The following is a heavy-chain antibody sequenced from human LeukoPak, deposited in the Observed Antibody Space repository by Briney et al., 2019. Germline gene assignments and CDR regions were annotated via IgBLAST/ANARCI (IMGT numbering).Heavy chain of an antibody. Sequence: PGGSLRLSCAASGFTFSSYWMRWVRQAPGKGLELVANIKQDGSEKYYADSVQGRFTISRDNAKNSLHLQMNSLRVEDTAVYYCARRIVGPTSGGDYWGQGTPVTVSS. V-gene: IGHV3-7*01. D-gene: IGHD1-26*01. CDR1: GFTFSSYW. J-gene: IGHJ4*02. CDR3: ARRIVGPTSGGDY. CDR2: IKQDGSEK.